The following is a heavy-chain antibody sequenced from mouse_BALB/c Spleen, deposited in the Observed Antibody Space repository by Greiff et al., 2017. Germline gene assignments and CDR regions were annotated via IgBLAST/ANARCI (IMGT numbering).Heavy chain of an antibody. Sequence: EVNVVESGGGLVKLGGSLKLSCAASGFTFSSYYMSWVRQTPEKRLELVAAINSNGGSTYYPDTVKGRFTISRDNAKNTLYLQMSSLKSEDTALYYCARQTGTYFDYWGQGTTLTVSS. J-gene: IGHJ2*01. V-gene: IGHV5-6-2*01. CDR2: INSNGGST. CDR3: ARQTGTYFDY. CDR1: GFTFSSYY. D-gene: IGHD4-1*01.